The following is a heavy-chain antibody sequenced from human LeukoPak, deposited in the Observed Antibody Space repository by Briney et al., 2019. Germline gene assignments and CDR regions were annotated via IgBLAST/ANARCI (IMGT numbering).Heavy chain of an antibody. D-gene: IGHD3-10*01. CDR1: GFTFSNAW. Sequence: PGGSLRLSCAASGFTFSNAWMSWVRQAPGKGLEWVGRIKSKTDGGTTDYAAPVKGRFTISRDDSKNTLYLQMNSLKTEDTAVYYCTTFGLVRGVINGFDYWGQGTLVTVSS. CDR2: IKSKTDGGTT. V-gene: IGHV3-15*01. CDR3: TTFGLVRGVINGFDY. J-gene: IGHJ4*02.